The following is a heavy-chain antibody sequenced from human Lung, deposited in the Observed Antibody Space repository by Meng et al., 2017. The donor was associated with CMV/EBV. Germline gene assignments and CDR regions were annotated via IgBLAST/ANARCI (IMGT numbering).Heavy chain of an antibody. J-gene: IGHJ4*02. V-gene: IGHV3-30*02. D-gene: IGHD2-2*01. CDR3: AGQYSTTYSFYFDY. CDR2: ITSDGNDK. CDR1: GLTLSSYD. Sequence: LTXVVSGLTLSSYDIHWVRQAPGKGLEWVALITSDGNDKYYADSVKGRFTISRDNSKNTLYLQMHSLGGDDTAVYYCAGQYSTTYSFYFDYWGQGTXVTVSS.